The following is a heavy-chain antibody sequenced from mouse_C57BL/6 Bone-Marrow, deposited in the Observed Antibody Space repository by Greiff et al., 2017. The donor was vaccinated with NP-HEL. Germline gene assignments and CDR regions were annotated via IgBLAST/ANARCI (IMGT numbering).Heavy chain of an antibody. J-gene: IGHJ4*01. D-gene: IGHD2-2*01. CDR2: INPNYGTT. CDR3: ARSYGYDKDYYAMDY. Sequence: LVKPGASVKISCKASGYSFTDYNMNWVKQSNGKSLEWIGVINPNYGTTSYNQKFKGKATLTVDQSSSTAYMQLNSLTSEDSAVYYCARSYGYDKDYYAMDYWGQGTSVTVSS. CDR1: GYSFTDYN. V-gene: IGHV1-39*01.